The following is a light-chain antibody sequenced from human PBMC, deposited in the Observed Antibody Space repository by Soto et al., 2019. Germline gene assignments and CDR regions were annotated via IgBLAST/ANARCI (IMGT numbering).Light chain of an antibody. V-gene: IGKV1-5*01. CDR2: DAS. CDR1: QSISSY. CDR3: QQYKTYCT. Sequence: DIQMTQSPSSLSASVGDRVTITCRASQSISSYLNWYQQKPGKAPKLLIYDASSLESGVPSRFSGSGSGTEFTLTISSLQPDDFATYYCQQYKTYCTFGQGTKLEIK. J-gene: IGKJ2*02.